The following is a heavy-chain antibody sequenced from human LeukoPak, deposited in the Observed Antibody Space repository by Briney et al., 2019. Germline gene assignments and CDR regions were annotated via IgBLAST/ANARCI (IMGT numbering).Heavy chain of an antibody. Sequence: SETLSLTCTVSGGSITSRSYYWGWIRQPPGKGLEWIGSIYYSGSTYYNPSLKSRVTIFVDTSKNQLSLKLSSVTAADTAVYYCARHGSTPFDYWGQGTLVTVSS. J-gene: IGHJ4*02. V-gene: IGHV4-39*01. CDR2: IYYSGST. CDR3: ARHGSTPFDY. D-gene: IGHD2-2*03. CDR1: GGSITSRSYY.